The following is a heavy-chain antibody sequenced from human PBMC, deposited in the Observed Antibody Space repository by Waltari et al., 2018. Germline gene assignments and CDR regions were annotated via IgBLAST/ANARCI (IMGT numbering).Heavy chain of an antibody. CDR1: AFTFSSFA. CDR3: ARGALDV. J-gene: IGHJ6*02. D-gene: IGHD3-16*01. Sequence: QAQLVQSGGGVVQPGRSLRLSCAASAFTFSSFAMHWVRQAPGKGLEWVAVISFDGNNKDYADFVEGRFVISRDNSKNTLYLQMNSLTTEDTAVYYCARGALDVWGQGTTVTVSS. V-gene: IGHV3-30*01. CDR2: ISFDGNNK.